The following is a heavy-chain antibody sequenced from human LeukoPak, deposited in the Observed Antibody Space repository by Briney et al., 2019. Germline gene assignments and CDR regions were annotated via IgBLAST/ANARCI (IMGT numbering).Heavy chain of an antibody. CDR1: GITYSNYA. J-gene: IGHJ4*02. CDR2: LRGCAGRT. Sequence: GGSLRLSCEPSGITYSNYAELWVPQAPGKGLMGVSALRGCAGRTYDPVSVMGRFSISRDNSRRKVYLQINSVRGEDTGVYYCAKDEGDDYSSRTYFVYYCDFWGRGARVSVSS. V-gene: IGHV3-23*01. CDR3: AKDEGDDYSSRTYFVYYCDF. D-gene: IGHD3-10*01.